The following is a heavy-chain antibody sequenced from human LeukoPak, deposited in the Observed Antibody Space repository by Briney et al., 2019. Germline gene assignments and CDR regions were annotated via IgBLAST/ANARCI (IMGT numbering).Heavy chain of an antibody. D-gene: IGHD3-16*01. J-gene: IGHJ4*02. CDR1: GFTFTSSA. CDR3: AAGGDEENLYYFDY. V-gene: IGHV1-58*01. CDR2: IVVGSGNT. Sequence: TSVKVSCEASGFTFTSSAVQWVRQARGQRLEWIGWIVVGSGNTNYAQKFQERVTITRDMSTSTAYMELSSLRSEDTAVYYCAAGGDEENLYYFDYWGQGTLVTVSS.